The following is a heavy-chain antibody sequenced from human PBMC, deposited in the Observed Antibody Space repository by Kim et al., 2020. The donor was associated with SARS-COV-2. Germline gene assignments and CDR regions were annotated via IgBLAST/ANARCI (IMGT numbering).Heavy chain of an antibody. V-gene: IGHV3-48*02. CDR3: TRGFFGIDY. D-gene: IGHD3-3*01. CDR1: GFSFSTFS. J-gene: IGHJ4*02. CDR2: ISPTSNIV. Sequence: GGSLRLSCVASGFSFSTFSMNWVRQSPGGGLEWISYISPTSNIVYYRDSVKDRFAVSRDNAKNSLFLHMDRLSDEDTAVYYCTRGFFGIDYWGQGTPVSVSS.